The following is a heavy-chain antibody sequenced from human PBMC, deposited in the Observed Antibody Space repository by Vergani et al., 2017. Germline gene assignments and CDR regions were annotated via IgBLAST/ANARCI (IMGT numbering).Heavy chain of an antibody. CDR1: GFTFSSYW. V-gene: IGHV3-7*03. J-gene: IGHJ4*02. D-gene: IGHD1-7*01. CDR3: AKDILLELGGGFDY. Sequence: EVQLVESGGGLVQPGGSLRLSCAASGFTFSSYWMSWVRQAPGKGLEWVANIKQDGSEKYYVDSVKGRFTISRDNAKNSLYLQMNSLRAEDTALYYCAKDILLELGGGFDYWGQGTLVTVSS. CDR2: IKQDGSEK.